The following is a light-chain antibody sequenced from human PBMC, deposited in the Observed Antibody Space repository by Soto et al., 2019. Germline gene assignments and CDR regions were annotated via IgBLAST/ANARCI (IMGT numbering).Light chain of an antibody. V-gene: IGLV2-11*01. CDR2: DVS. CDR3: CSYAGNYGV. J-gene: IGLJ3*02. Sequence: QAVVTQPRSVSGSPGQSVTISCTGTSSDVGGYNYVSWYQQHPGKAPKLMIYDVSKRPSGVPDRFSGSKSGNTASLTISGLQAEDEADYYCCSYAGNYGVFGGGTKLTVL. CDR1: SSDVGGYNY.